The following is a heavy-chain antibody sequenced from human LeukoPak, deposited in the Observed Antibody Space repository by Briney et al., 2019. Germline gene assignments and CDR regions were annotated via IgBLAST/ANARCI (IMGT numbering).Heavy chain of an antibody. D-gene: IGHD1-26*01. CDR3: ARRWELLYAFDI. J-gene: IGHJ3*02. Sequence: GGSLRLSCSASGFVFSDYPLHWIRQSPGKGPEWVAVISFDGSHQYYADSVKGRFTISRDNAKNSLYLQMNSLRAEDTAVYYCARRWELLYAFDIWGQGTVVTVSS. CDR1: GFVFSDYP. CDR2: ISFDGSHQ. V-gene: IGHV3-30*07.